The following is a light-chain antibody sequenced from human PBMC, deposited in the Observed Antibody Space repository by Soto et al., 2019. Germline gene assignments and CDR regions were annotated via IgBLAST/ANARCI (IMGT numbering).Light chain of an antibody. CDR2: GAS. Sequence: EIVLTQSPDTLSLSPGERATLSCRASQSVSNNYLAWFQQKPGQAPRLLIYGASTRASGIPDRFSGSGSGTDFTITISRLEPEDCAVYYCQQYGGSYTFGQGTKLEI. CDR1: QSVSNNY. V-gene: IGKV3-20*01. J-gene: IGKJ2*01. CDR3: QQYGGSYT.